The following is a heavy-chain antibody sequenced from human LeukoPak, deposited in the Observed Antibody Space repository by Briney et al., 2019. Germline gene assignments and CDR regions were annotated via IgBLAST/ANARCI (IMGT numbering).Heavy chain of an antibody. CDR1: GGSFSGYY. CDR3: ARGRWSVAAGTLDY. V-gene: IGHV4-34*01. Sequence: SETLSLTCAVYGGSFSGYYWSWIRQPPGKGLEWIGEIKHSGSTNYNPSLKSRVTISVDTSKNHFSLQLSPVTAADTAVYYCARGRWSVAAGTLDYWGQATLVTVSS. CDR2: IKHSGST. D-gene: IGHD6-13*01. J-gene: IGHJ4*02.